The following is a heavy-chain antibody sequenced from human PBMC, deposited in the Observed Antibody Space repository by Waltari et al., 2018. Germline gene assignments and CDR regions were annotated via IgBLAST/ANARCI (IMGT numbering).Heavy chain of an antibody. CDR1: GFTFSSYW. Sequence: EVQLVESGGGLVQPGGSLRLSCAVSGFTFSSYWMHWCRQTPGAGLVWLSRTNTDGSFTNYADSVEGRFTMSRDNAKDTVYLQMNSLRAEDTAIYYCVRGSLNPGFDYWGQGKLVTVSS. CDR3: VRGSLNPGFDY. V-gene: IGHV3-74*01. J-gene: IGHJ4*02. CDR2: TNTDGSFT.